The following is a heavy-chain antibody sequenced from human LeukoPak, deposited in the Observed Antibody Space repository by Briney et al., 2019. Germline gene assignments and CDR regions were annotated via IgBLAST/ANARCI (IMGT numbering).Heavy chain of an antibody. CDR2: INQDGSGT. J-gene: IGHJ5*02. D-gene: IGHD3-16*01. Sequence: GGSLRLSCAASGFTFSSYWMSWVRQAPGKGLEWVANINQDGSGTYYVDSMKGRFTISRDNAKNSLYLQMNSLRVEDTAVYYCASQTLTPWGQGTLVTVSS. CDR3: ASQTLTP. V-gene: IGHV3-7*01. CDR1: GFTFSSYW.